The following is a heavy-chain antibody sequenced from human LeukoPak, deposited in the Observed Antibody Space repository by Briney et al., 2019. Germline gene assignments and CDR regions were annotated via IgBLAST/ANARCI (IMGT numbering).Heavy chain of an antibody. CDR3: ASQDY. CDR2: INHTGST. J-gene: IGHJ4*02. V-gene: IGHV4-34*01. Sequence: SETLSLTCAVYGGSFSGYYWSWIRQPPGKGLEWIGEINHTGSTNYNTSLKSRVTLSVDTSKNQFSLKLSSVTAADTAVYYCASQDYWGQGTLVTVSS. CDR1: GGSFSGYY.